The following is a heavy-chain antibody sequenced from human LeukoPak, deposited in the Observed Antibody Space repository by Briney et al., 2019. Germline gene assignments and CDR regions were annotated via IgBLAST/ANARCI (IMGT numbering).Heavy chain of an antibody. CDR3: ARDSSSWYVSEH. Sequence: GGSLRLSCAASGFAFRTYEMNWVRQAPGKGLEWVSGINWNGGSTGYADSVKGRFTISRDNAKNSLYLQMNSLRAEDTALYYCARDSSSWYVSEHWGQGTLVTVSS. V-gene: IGHV3-20*04. CDR2: INWNGGST. J-gene: IGHJ1*01. CDR1: GFAFRTYE. D-gene: IGHD6-13*01.